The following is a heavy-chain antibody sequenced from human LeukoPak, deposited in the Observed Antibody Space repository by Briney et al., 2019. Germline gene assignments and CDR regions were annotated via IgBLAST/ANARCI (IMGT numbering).Heavy chain of an antibody. D-gene: IGHD5-18*01. Sequence: SATLSLTCTVSGGSISSYYWSWIRQPPGKGLEWIGYIYYSGSTNYNPSLKSRVTISVDTSKNQFSLKLSSVTAADTAVYYCARGRYSYGSYWGQGTLVTVSS. V-gene: IGHV4-59*01. J-gene: IGHJ4*02. CDR1: GGSISSYY. CDR3: ARGRYSYGSY. CDR2: IYYSGST.